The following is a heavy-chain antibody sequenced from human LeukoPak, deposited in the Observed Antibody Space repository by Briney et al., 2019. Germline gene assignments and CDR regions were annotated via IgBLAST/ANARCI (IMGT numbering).Heavy chain of an antibody. CDR1: GFTVSSYW. J-gene: IGHJ6*03. V-gene: IGHV3-7*01. Sequence: GGSLRLSCAASGFTVSSYWMNWVRQAPGKGLEWEANIKEDGSEKYYVDSVKGRFTISRDNAKNSLYLQMNSLRAEDTAVYYCARGKLGIAAPFIYYYMDVWGKGTTVTVSS. CDR3: ARGKLGIAAPFIYYYMDV. CDR2: IKEDGSEK. D-gene: IGHD6-13*01.